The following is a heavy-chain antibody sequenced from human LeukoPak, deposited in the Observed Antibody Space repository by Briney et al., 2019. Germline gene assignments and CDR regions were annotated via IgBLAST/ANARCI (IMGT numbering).Heavy chain of an antibody. CDR1: GFTFNTYS. CDR3: AKDGGLWVSAHWGDS. Sequence: QTGGSLRLSCAASGFTFNTYSMSWVRQAPGKRLEWVSTITTSDGNTYYADSVKGRFTVSRDNSKNTLFLQMNSLRAEDTAVYYCAKDGGLWVSAHWGDSWGRGTLVTVSS. V-gene: IGHV3-23*01. J-gene: IGHJ4*02. CDR2: ITTSDGNT. D-gene: IGHD7-27*01.